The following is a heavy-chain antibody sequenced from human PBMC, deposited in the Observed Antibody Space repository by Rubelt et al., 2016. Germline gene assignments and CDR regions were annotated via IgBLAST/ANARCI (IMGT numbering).Heavy chain of an antibody. J-gene: IGHJ4*02. D-gene: IGHD3-22*01. Sequence: EAQLLESGGGLVQPGGSLRLSCAASGFTLSSYAMSWVRPAPGKGLEWVSTISGSGGSTYYADSVKGRCTISRDNSKNTLYLQMNSLRAEDTAVYYCATCYDSCDYFDYWGQGTLVTVSS. CDR1: GFTLSSYA. CDR2: ISGSGGST. CDR3: ATCYDSCDYFDY. V-gene: IGHV3-23*01.